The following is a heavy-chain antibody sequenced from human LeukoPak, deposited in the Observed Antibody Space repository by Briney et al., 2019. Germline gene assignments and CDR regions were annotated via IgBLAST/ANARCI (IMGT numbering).Heavy chain of an antibody. J-gene: IGHJ4*02. D-gene: IGHD6-19*01. Sequence: GRSLRLSCVASGFSFEDYAMHCVRQAPGKGLEWVSGINWNSGSIGYADSVKGRFTISRDNAKNSLYLQMNSLRAEDTALYYCADGRAVAGPFDYWGQGIMVTVSS. CDR3: ADGRAVAGPFDY. CDR2: INWNSGSI. CDR1: GFSFEDYA. V-gene: IGHV3-9*01.